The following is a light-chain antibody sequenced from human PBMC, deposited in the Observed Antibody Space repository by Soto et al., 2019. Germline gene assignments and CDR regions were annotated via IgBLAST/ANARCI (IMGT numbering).Light chain of an antibody. Sequence: DIQMTQSPSALSASVGDRVTITCRASQSISNWLAWYQQKPGKAPKLLIYKASSLESGVPSRFSGSGSGTEFTLTISSLHPDDFATYYCQQYNIYCTFGQGTKVEI. CDR3: QQYNIYCT. V-gene: IGKV1-5*03. J-gene: IGKJ1*01. CDR1: QSISNW. CDR2: KAS.